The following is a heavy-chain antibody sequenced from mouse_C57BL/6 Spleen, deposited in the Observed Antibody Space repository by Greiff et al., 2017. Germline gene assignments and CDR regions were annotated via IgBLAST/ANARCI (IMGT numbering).Heavy chain of an antibody. Sequence: EVMLVESEGGLVQPGSSMKLSCTASGFTFSDYYMAWVRQVPEKGLEWVANINYDGSSTYYLDSLKSRFIISRDNAKNILYLQMSSLKSEDTATYYCARGGGYYYGSFSGYFDVWGTGTTVTVSS. CDR3: ARGGGYYYGSFSGYFDV. D-gene: IGHD1-1*01. V-gene: IGHV5-16*01. CDR2: INYDGSST. J-gene: IGHJ1*03. CDR1: GFTFSDYY.